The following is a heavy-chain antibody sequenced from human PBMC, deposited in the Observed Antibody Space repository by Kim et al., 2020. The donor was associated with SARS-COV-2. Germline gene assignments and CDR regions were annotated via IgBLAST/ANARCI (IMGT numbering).Heavy chain of an antibody. CDR3: ARGEDSSGWYEFADY. Sequence: QKFQGRVTITADESTSTAYMELSSLRSEDTAVYYCARGEDSSGWYEFADYWGQGTLVTVSS. V-gene: IGHV1-69*01. D-gene: IGHD6-19*01. J-gene: IGHJ4*02.